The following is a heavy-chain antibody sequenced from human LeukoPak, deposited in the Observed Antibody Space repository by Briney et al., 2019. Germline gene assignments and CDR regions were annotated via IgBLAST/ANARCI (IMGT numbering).Heavy chain of an antibody. J-gene: IGHJ4*02. CDR1: GESFSGYY. V-gene: IGHV4-34*01. Sequence: SETLSLTCAVYGESFSGYYWSWIRQPPGKGLEWIGEINHSGSTSYSASLKSRVTISVDTSKNQFSLKLNSVTAADTAVYYCARGDIAAGGAPFDYWGQGTLVTVSS. CDR3: ARGDIAAGGAPFDY. D-gene: IGHD6-13*01. CDR2: INHSGST.